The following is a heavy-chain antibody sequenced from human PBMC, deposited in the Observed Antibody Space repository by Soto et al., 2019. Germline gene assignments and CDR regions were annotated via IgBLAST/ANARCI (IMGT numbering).Heavy chain of an antibody. J-gene: IGHJ3*01. CDR1: GYTFINYG. V-gene: IGHV1-18*04. Sequence: QVQLMQSGAEVKKSGASVKVSCKASGYTFINYGIIWVRQAPGQGLEWMGWITDYNGSTKYARKFQDRVTMTTDTSTSTAYMELRSLRSDDTAVYFCARDDFGDLWRSLDVWGQGTMVTVSS. CDR2: ITDYNGST. CDR3: ARDDFGDLWRSLDV. D-gene: IGHD4-17*01.